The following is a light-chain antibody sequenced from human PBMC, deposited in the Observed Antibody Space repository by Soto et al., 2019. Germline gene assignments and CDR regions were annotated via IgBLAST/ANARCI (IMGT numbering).Light chain of an antibody. J-gene: IGKJ1*01. CDR2: EAS. CDR3: QQGNGFPPA. CDR1: QGVSSW. Sequence: IQMTQSPSFVSASVGDTVTLSCRASQGVSSWLAWYHVKPGRDPKLLIYEASSLESGDPPQFGGSGSGADFTLTIASLQPEDLATSYCQQGNGFPPAFGQGTKVDIK. V-gene: IGKV1-12*01.